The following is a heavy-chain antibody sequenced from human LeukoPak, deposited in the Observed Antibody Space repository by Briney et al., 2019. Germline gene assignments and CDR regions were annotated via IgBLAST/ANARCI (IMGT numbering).Heavy chain of an antibody. CDR1: GGSISSYY. CDR2: IYTSGST. V-gene: IGHV4-4*07. Sequence: PSETLSLTCTVSGGSISSYYWSWIRQPAGKGLEWIGRIYTSGSTNYNPSLKSRVTISVDTSKNQFSLKLSSVTAADTAVYYCASTGGLWAYHSSGYYYYWGQGTLVTVSS. D-gene: IGHD3-22*01. J-gene: IGHJ4*02. CDR3: ASTGGLWAYHSSGYYYY.